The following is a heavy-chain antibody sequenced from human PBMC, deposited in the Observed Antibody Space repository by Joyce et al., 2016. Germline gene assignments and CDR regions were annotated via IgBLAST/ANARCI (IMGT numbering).Heavy chain of an antibody. Sequence: QAQLVQSGAQVKKPGASVKVSCEASGYSLTGHYLNWVPHVPGQGLEWVGINNPTDGSATYAQNFQGRVTMTRDMSTNTAYLELNRLEFEDTAIYYCERARKFGDYYSYFDPWGQGTLVTVSP. CDR2: NNPTDGSA. J-gene: IGHJ5*02. D-gene: IGHD3-3*01. V-gene: IGHV1-46*01. CDR3: ERARKFGDYYSYFDP. CDR1: GYSLTGHY.